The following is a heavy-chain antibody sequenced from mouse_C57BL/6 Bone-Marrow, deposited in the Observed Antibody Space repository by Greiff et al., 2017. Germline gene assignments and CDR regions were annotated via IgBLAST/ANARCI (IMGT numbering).Heavy chain of an antibody. CDR3: AREPTIGTTVCYWYFDV. D-gene: IGHD2-5*01. Sequence: EVKLVESGGDLVKPGGSLKLSCAASGFTFSSYGMSWVRQTPDKRLEWVATISSGGGYTDYPDSVKGRFTISRDNAKNTLYLQMSSLKSEDTAMYYCAREPTIGTTVCYWYFDVWGTGTTVTVSS. CDR2: ISSGGGYT. CDR1: GFTFSSYG. V-gene: IGHV5-6*01. J-gene: IGHJ1*03.